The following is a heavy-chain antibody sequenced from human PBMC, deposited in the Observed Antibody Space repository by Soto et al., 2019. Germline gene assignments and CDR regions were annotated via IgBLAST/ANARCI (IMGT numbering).Heavy chain of an antibody. J-gene: IGHJ6*02. CDR3: AKQFVDV. V-gene: IGHV3-9*01. CDR1: GFFFDNYA. CDR2: LSGNSDIV. Sequence: GGSLRLSCVTSGFFFDNYAMHWVRQAPGKGPEWVSGLSGNSDIVAYADSVKGRFTISRDNAKKSLFLQMDRLTVDDSAVYFCAKQFVDVWGQGTTVTVSS.